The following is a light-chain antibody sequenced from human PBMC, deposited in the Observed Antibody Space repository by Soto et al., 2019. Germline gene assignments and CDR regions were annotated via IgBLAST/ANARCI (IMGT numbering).Light chain of an antibody. V-gene: IGLV2-14*03. CDR3: SSYTSASTSVV. J-gene: IGLJ2*01. CDR1: SSDIGTYNH. CDR2: DVT. Sequence: QSALTQPASVSGSPGQSITISCTGTSSDIGTYNHVSWYQKHPGKAPILIIYDVTDRPSGVSNRFSGSKSGNMASLTISGLQAEDEAEYYCSSYTSASTSVVFGGGTKVTVL.